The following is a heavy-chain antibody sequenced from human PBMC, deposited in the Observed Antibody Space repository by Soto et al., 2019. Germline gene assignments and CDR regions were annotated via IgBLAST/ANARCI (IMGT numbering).Heavy chain of an antibody. V-gene: IGHV3-64*01. CDR1: GFTFSSYD. CDR2: ISSNGGTT. Sequence: EVQLAESGGGMVQPGGSLRLSCVASGFTFSSYDMPWVRQAPGKGLEYVSSISSNGGTTYYGNSVKGRFTISRDNSKNTLYLQTGSLRAEDMAVYYCVRRVSGNYDYWGQGTLVTVSS. J-gene: IGHJ4*02. CDR3: VRRVSGNYDY. D-gene: IGHD1-7*01.